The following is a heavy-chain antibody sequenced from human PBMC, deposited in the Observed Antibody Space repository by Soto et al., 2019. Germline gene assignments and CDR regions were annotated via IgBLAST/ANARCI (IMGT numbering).Heavy chain of an antibody. V-gene: IGHV4-59*01. J-gene: IGHJ4*02. CDR3: ARSSGYATPLDQ. CDR2: TYFRGTT. D-gene: IGHD3-22*01. Sequence: SETLSLTCAVSGGSINNFYWSWIRQPPGKPLEWIGYTYFRGTTYYHPSLESRVTISLDASKNQFSLNLSSMTAADTAVYYCARSSGYATPLDQWGQGTLVTVSS. CDR1: GGSINNFY.